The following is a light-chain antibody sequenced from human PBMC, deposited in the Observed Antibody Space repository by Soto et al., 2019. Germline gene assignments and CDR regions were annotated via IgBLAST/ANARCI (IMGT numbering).Light chain of an antibody. Sequence: EIVLTQSPATLSLSPGERATVSCRASQSVGGHLAWYQQRPGQAPRLLIHGASTRAIGIPARFSGSGSGTEFTLTISSLQSEDFAVYYCQQYNNWPPWTFGQGTKVDI. CDR1: QSVGGH. V-gene: IGKV3D-15*01. CDR3: QQYNNWPPWT. J-gene: IGKJ1*01. CDR2: GAS.